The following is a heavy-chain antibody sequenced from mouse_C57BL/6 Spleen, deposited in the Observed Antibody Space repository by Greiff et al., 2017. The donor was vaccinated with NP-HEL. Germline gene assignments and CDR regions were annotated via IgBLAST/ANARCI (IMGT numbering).Heavy chain of an antibody. CDR2: ISSGSSTI. D-gene: IGHD2-3*01. Sequence: DVKLVESGGGLVKPGGSLKLSCAASGFTFSDYGMHWVRQAPEKGLEWVAYISSGSSTIYYADTVKGRFTISRDNAKNTLFLQMTSLRSEDTAMYYCARIYDGYYSYFDYWGQGTTLTVSS. V-gene: IGHV5-17*01. CDR3: ARIYDGYYSYFDY. J-gene: IGHJ2*01. CDR1: GFTFSDYG.